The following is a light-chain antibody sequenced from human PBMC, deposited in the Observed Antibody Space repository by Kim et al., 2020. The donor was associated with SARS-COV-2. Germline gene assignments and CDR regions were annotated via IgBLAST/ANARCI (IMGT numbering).Light chain of an antibody. J-gene: IGLJ1*01. CDR1: TSDVGGYNY. CDR2: DVS. Sequence: GQSITISCTGTTSDVGGYNYVSWYQQHPGKAPKLMIYDVSNRPSGVSNRFSGSKSGNTASLTISGLQAEDDADYYCSSYTSRSTGVFGTGTKVTVL. CDR3: SSYTSRSTGV. V-gene: IGLV2-14*03.